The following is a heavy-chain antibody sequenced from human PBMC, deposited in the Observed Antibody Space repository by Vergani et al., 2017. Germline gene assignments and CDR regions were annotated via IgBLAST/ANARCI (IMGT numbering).Heavy chain of an antibody. CDR2: INHSGTI. V-gene: IGHV4-34*01. CDR3: ARRAERWATLLRDDLDV. Sequence: QVQLQQWGPGLLKPSETLSLTCAVYGGSLSGYYWSWIRLAPGKGLEWIGEINHSGTINYNPTLKSPFNVSIDTSRAHFSLKLRSVSAADTAVYFCARRAERWATLLRDDLDVWGQGTFVTVSP. CDR1: GGSLSGYY. D-gene: IGHD1-26*01. J-gene: IGHJ3*01.